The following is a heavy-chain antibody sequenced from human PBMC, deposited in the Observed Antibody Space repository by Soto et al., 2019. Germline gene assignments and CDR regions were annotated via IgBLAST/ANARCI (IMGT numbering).Heavy chain of an antibody. CDR2: IYGDDDK. V-gene: IGHV2-5*02. CDR1: GFSLSTSGVG. J-gene: IGHJ4*02. CDR3: AHRGDWPRVYYDY. Sequence: SGPTLVNPTQTLTLTCTFSGFSLSTSGVGVGWFRQPPGKALEWLALIYGDDDKRYIPSLKSRLTITKDISKNQVALRLTNMDTVDTATYYCAHRGDWPRVYYDYWGQGTQVTVSS. D-gene: IGHD3-9*01.